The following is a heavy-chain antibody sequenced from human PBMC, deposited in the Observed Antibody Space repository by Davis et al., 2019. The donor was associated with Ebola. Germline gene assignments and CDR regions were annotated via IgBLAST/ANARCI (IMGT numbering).Heavy chain of an antibody. CDR3: ARDTVTTAIDI. D-gene: IGHD4-17*01. J-gene: IGHJ3*02. V-gene: IGHV3-48*04. Sequence: GESLKISCAASGFIFNNYVMTWVRQAPGKWLEWVSYISSSGSTIYYADSVKGRFTISRDNAKNSLYLQMNSLRAEDTAVYYCARDTVTTAIDIWGQGTMVTVSS. CDR2: ISSSGSTI. CDR1: GFIFNNYV.